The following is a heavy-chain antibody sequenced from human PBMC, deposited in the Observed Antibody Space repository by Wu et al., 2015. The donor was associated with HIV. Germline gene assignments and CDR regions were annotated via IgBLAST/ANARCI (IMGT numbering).Heavy chain of an antibody. CDR1: GYTLTSHY. CDR3: ARALRPVADALELDY. D-gene: IGHD6-19*01. V-gene: IGHV1-46*01. CDR2: INPSGGST. Sequence: QVQLVQSGAEVKKPGASVKVSCKASGYTLTSHYMHWVRQAPGQGLEWMGIINPSGGSTSYAQKFQGRVTMTRDTSTSTVYMELSSLRFDDTAIYYCARALRPVADALELDYWGQGTLVTVSS. J-gene: IGHJ4*02.